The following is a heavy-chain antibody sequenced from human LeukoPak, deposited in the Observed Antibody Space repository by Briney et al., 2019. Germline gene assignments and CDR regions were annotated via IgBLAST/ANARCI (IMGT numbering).Heavy chain of an antibody. J-gene: IGHJ4*02. D-gene: IGHD1-26*01. CDR2: ISYDGSNK. Sequence: GRPLRLSCAASGFTFSSYAMHWVRQAPGKGLEWVAVISYDGSNKYYADSVKGRFTISRDNSKNTLYLQMNSLRAEDTAVYYCARDPSRGSYYFDYWGQGTLVTVSS. CDR1: GFTFSSYA. V-gene: IGHV3-30*04. CDR3: ARDPSRGSYYFDY.